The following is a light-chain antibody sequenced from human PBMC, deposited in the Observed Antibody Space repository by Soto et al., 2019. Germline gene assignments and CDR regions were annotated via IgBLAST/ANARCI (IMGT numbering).Light chain of an antibody. CDR1: QSVSSSY. J-gene: IGKJ1*01. CDR3: QQYGSPPWT. CDR2: GAS. V-gene: IGKV3-20*01. Sequence: EIVLTQSPGTLSLSPGERATLSCRASQSVSSSYLAWYQQKPGQAPRLLIYGASSRATGIPDRFSGSGSGTDFTRTISRLEPEDFAVYYCQQYGSPPWTFGQGTKVDIK.